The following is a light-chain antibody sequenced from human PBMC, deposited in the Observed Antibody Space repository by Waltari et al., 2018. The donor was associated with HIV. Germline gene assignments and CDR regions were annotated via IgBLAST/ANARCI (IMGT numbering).Light chain of an antibody. Sequence: QSVLTQPPSASGTPGQRVTISCSGNSSNIGYNYVSWYQQLPGAAPKLFIYANDRRPSGVPDRFSGSKSGTSASLAISGLRSEDQGDYYCETWDDSLNGRLFGGGTKLTVL. V-gene: IGLV1-47*01. CDR2: AND. CDR1: SSNIGYNY. CDR3: ETWDDSLNGRL. J-gene: IGLJ2*01.